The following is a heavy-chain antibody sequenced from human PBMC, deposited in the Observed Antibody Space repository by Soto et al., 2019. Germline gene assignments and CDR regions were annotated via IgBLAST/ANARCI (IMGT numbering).Heavy chain of an antibody. D-gene: IGHD2-2*02. Sequence: SETLSLTXTVSGGSISRSTYYWGWIRQPPGKGREWIGSIYYSGSTYYRPSLKSRVTISVDTSKNQFSLKLSSVTAAETAVYYCARQVPAAIRLGWFDPWGQGTLVTVS. CDR2: IYYSGST. CDR3: ARQVPAAIRLGWFDP. J-gene: IGHJ5*02. V-gene: IGHV4-39*01. CDR1: GGSISRSTYY.